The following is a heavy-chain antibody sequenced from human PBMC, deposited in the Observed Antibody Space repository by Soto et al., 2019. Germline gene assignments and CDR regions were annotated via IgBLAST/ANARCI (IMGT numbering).Heavy chain of an antibody. CDR3: ARGGQLYNGRWFDP. D-gene: IGHD1-26*01. CDR2: INHSGST. Sequence: SETLSLTCAVYGGSFSGYYWSWIRQPPGKGLEWIGEINHSGSTNYNPSLKSRVTISVDTSKNQFSLKLSSVTAADTAVYYCARGGQLYNGRWFDPWGQGTLVTVSS. V-gene: IGHV4-34*01. J-gene: IGHJ5*02. CDR1: GGSFSGYY.